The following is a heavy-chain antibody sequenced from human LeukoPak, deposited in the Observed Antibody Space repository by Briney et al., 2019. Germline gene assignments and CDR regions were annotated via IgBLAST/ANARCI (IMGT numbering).Heavy chain of an antibody. V-gene: IGHV3-15*01. CDR2: IKSKTDGGTT. CDR1: GFTFSNAW. Sequence: PGESLKISCAASGFTFSNAWMSWVRQAPGKGLESVGRIKSKTDGGTTDYAAPVKGRFTISREDSKNTLYLQMNSLKTEDTAVYYCTTLNSGSFSNWGQGTLVTVSS. D-gene: IGHD1-26*01. CDR3: TTLNSGSFSN. J-gene: IGHJ4*02.